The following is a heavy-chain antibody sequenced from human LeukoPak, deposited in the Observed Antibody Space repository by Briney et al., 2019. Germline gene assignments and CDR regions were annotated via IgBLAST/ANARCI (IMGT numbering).Heavy chain of an antibody. CDR3: VRGADTGYSSDS. V-gene: IGHV3-74*01. CDR2: INSDGRST. D-gene: IGHD3-9*01. CDR1: GFTFSRYW. Sequence: GGSLRLSCVGSGFTFSRYWMHWVRQAPGKWLVWVSRINSDGRSTNYADSVKGRFSISRDNAENTLYLQMNSLRVEDTAVYYCVRGADTGYSSDSWGQGTLVTVSS. J-gene: IGHJ4*02.